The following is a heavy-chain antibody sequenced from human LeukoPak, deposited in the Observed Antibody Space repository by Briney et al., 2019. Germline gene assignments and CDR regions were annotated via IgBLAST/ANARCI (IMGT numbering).Heavy chain of an antibody. Sequence: ASVKVSCKASGYTFTSYGMSWVRQAPGQGLEWMGWISAYNGNTNYAQKLQGRVTMTTDTSTSTAYMELRSLRSDDTAVYYCARVVAAAKGGSYYYYYMDVWGKGTTVTVSS. V-gene: IGHV1-18*01. J-gene: IGHJ6*03. CDR3: ARVVAAAKGGSYYYYYMDV. CDR2: ISAYNGNT. D-gene: IGHD6-13*01. CDR1: GYTFTSYG.